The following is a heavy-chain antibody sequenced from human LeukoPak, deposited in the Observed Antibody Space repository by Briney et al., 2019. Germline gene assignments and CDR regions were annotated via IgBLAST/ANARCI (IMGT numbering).Heavy chain of an antibody. CDR3: AIDPNWGTHS. CDR1: GVTFNSYG. V-gene: IGHV3-23*01. CDR2: ISGGGGST. J-gene: IGHJ4*02. D-gene: IGHD7-27*01. Sequence: PGGSLRLSCAASGVTFNSYGMSWVRQAPGKGLEWVSAISGGGGSTHYADSVKGRFTISRDNSKNALYLQMNSLRVEDTAVYYCAIDPNWGTHSWGQGVLVTVSS.